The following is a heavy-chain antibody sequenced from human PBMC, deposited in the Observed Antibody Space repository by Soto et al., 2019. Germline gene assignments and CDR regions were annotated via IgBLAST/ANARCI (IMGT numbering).Heavy chain of an antibody. V-gene: IGHV3-53*01. Sequence: EVKLVESGGGLIQPGESLRLSCAASAFTVSNNYMNWVRQAPGKGLEWVSMIYSGGSTYYADSVKGRFTISRDNSKNTLYLQMTSLRAEATAFYYWAGGGGCFLRYWGQGPLVPVSS. CDR3: AGGGGCFLRY. D-gene: IGHD3-10*01. J-gene: IGHJ4*02. CDR1: AFTVSNNY. CDR2: IYSGGST.